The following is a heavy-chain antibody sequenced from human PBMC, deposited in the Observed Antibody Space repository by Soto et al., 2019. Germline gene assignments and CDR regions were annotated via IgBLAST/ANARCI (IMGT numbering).Heavy chain of an antibody. Sequence: GGSLRLSCAASGFTFSSYAMSWVRQAPGKGLEWVSAISVSGGSTYYADSVKGRFTIFRVNSKNTLYLQMNSLLAADPAVYYCSKDQAGTCFDLWGRGTLVTVSS. V-gene: IGHV3-23*01. CDR1: GFTFSSYA. CDR2: ISVSGGST. CDR3: SKDQAGTCFDL. D-gene: IGHD3-10*01. J-gene: IGHJ2*01.